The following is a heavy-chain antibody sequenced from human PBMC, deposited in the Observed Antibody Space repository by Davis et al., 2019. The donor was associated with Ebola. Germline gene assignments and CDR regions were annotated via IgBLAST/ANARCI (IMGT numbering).Heavy chain of an antibody. CDR3: ARDPATYYDFWSGYYRGAGFDY. J-gene: IGHJ4*02. Sequence: GGSLRLSCAASGFTFSSYSMNWVRQAPGKGLEWVSSISSSSSYIYYAGSVKGRFTISRDNAKNSLYLQMNSLRAEDTAVYYCARDPATYYDFWSGYYRGAGFDYWGQGTLVTVSS. CDR1: GFTFSSYS. D-gene: IGHD3-3*01. V-gene: IGHV3-21*01. CDR2: ISSSSSYI.